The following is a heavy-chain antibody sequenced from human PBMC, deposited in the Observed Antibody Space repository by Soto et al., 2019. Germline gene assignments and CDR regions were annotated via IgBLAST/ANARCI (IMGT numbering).Heavy chain of an antibody. D-gene: IGHD3-22*01. CDR1: GCTFSSYA. Sequence: GGSLRLSCAASGCTFSSYAMSWVRQAPGKGLEWVSAISGSGGSTYYADSVKGRFAISRDNSKNTLYLQMNSLRAEDTAVYYCAKVYDSSGYIYYFDYWGQGTLVTVSS. J-gene: IGHJ4*02. CDR3: AKVYDSSGYIYYFDY. CDR2: ISGSGGST. V-gene: IGHV3-23*01.